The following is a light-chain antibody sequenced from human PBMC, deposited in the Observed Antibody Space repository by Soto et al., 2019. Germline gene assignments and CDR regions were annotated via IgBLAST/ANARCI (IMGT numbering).Light chain of an antibody. CDR1: SSDVGGSNY. CDR3: SSYTSSSTLVV. J-gene: IGLJ2*01. V-gene: IGLV2-14*01. CDR2: DVS. Sequence: QSALTPPASVSGSPGQSITISCTGTSSDVGGSNYVSWYQQHPGKAPKLMIYDVSKRPSGVSNRFSGSKSGNTASLTISGLQAEDEADYYCSSYTSSSTLVVFGGGTKLTVL.